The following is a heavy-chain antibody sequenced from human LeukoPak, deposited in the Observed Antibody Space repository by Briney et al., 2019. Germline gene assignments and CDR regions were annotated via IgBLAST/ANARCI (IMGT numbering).Heavy chain of an antibody. CDR1: GGSISSYY. D-gene: IGHD5-24*01. CDR3: ARARDDYINNWFDP. CDR2: VFYSGNT. Sequence: KPSETLSLTCTVSGGSISSYYWSWIRQPPGKGLEWIGYVFYSGNTNYNPSLKSRVTISVDASKSQLSLKLSSVTAADTAVYYCARARDDYINNWFDPWGQGTLVTVSS. V-gene: IGHV4-59*01. J-gene: IGHJ5*02.